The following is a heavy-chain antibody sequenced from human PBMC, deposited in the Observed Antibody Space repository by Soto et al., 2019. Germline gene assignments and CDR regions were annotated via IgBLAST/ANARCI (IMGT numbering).Heavy chain of an antibody. J-gene: IGHJ4*02. CDR3: ARHAGITGTTAIDY. CDR2: IYYSGST. CDR1: GGSIISSSYY. Sequence: SETLSLTCTVSGGSIISSSYYWGWIRQPPGKGLEWIGSIYYSGSTYYNPSLKSRVTISVDTSKNQFSLKLSSVTAADTAVYYCARHAGITGTTAIDYWGQGTLVTVAS. V-gene: IGHV4-39*01. D-gene: IGHD1-20*01.